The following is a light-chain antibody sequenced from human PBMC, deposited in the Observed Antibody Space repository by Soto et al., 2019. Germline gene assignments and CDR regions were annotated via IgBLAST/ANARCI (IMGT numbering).Light chain of an antibody. Sequence: QSALTQPASVSGSPGQSITISCTGTSSDVGGYDYVSWYQQHPGKVPKLMIYDVSSRPSGVSNRFSGSKSGNPASLTISGLQAEDEADYYCSSYASSSTLVFGGGTKLTAL. CDR3: SSYASSSTLV. V-gene: IGLV2-14*01. CDR2: DVS. CDR1: SSDVGGYDY. J-gene: IGLJ2*01.